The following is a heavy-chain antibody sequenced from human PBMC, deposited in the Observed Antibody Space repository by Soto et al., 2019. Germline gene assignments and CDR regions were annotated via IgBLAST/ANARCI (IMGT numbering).Heavy chain of an antibody. J-gene: IGHJ6*02. CDR3: VRDPPVETDYFTGMDV. Sequence: QVRLQESGPGLVKPSQTLSLTCTVSGGSIYTGDYYWSWIRQPPGKGLEWIGSIYYIGDTEYNPSLKSRLTMSVDTSKNQFSLRLTSVTAADTAVYYCVRDPPVETDYFTGMDVWGQGTTVTVSS. CDR2: IYYIGDT. V-gene: IGHV4-30-4*01. CDR1: GGSIYTGDYY.